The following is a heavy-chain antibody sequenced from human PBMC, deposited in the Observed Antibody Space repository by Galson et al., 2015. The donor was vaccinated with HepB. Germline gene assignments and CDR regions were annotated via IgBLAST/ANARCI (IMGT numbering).Heavy chain of an antibody. Sequence: TLSLTCTVSNGSISSGGYYWSWIRQHPGKGLEWIGYIYSSGSSYYNPSLKSRVTMSVDTSKNQFSLKVSSVTAADTAVYYCAKSRRGYSDFDFWGLGTLVTVSS. V-gene: IGHV4-31*03. D-gene: IGHD5-18*01. CDR1: NGSISSGGYY. CDR3: AKSRRGYSDFDF. J-gene: IGHJ4*02. CDR2: IYSSGSS.